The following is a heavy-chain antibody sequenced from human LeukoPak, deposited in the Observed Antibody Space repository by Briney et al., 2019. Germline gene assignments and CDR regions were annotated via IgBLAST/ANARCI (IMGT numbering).Heavy chain of an antibody. V-gene: IGHV5-51*01. Sequence: GESLKISCKGSGYSFTSYWIGWVRQMPGKGLECMGIIYPCDSDTRYSPSFQGQVTISADKSISTAYLQWSSLKASDTAMYYCARRSGGCSSTSCSLNWFDPWGQGTLVTVSS. CDR1: GYSFTSYW. J-gene: IGHJ5*02. CDR2: IYPCDSDT. CDR3: ARRSGGCSSTSCSLNWFDP. D-gene: IGHD2-2*01.